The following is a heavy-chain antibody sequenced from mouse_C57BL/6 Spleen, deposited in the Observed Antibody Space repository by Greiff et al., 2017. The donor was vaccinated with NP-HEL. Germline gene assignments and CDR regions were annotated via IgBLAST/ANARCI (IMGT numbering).Heavy chain of an antibody. CDR2: IRLKSDNYAT. CDR3: TGAVFVPDFDY. J-gene: IGHJ2*01. Sequence: EVKLMESGGGLVQPGGSMKLSCVASGFTFSNYWMNWVRQSPEKGLEWVAQIRLKSDNYATHYAESVKGRFTISRDDSKSSVYLQMNNLRAEDTGIYYCTGAVFVPDFDYWGQGTTLTVSS. CDR1: GFTFSNYW. D-gene: IGHD5-1*01. V-gene: IGHV6-3*01.